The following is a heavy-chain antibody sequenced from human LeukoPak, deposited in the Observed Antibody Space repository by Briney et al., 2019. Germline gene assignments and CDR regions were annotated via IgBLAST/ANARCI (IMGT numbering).Heavy chain of an antibody. CDR1: GFTVSSNY. D-gene: IGHD1-26*01. Sequence: GGSLRLSCAASGFTVSSNYMSWVRQAPGKGLEWVSVIYSGGGTFYADSVKGRFTISRDNSKNTLYLQMNSLRAEDTAVYYCAKDVGKWESLHFFDYWGQGTLVTVSS. J-gene: IGHJ4*02. CDR3: AKDVGKWESLHFFDY. V-gene: IGHV3-53*01. CDR2: IYSGGGT.